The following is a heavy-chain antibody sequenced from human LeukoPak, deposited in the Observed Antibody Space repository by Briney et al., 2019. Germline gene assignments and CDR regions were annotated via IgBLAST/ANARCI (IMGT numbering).Heavy chain of an antibody. Sequence: SVKVSCKASGGTFSSYAISWVRQAPGQGLEWMGRIIPIFGTANYAQKFQGRVTITTDEPTSTAYMELSSLRSEDTAVYYCARGGYPTDDAFDIWGQGTMVTVSS. CDR2: IIPIFGTA. D-gene: IGHD3-22*01. J-gene: IGHJ3*02. V-gene: IGHV1-69*05. CDR3: ARGGYPTDDAFDI. CDR1: GGTFSSYA.